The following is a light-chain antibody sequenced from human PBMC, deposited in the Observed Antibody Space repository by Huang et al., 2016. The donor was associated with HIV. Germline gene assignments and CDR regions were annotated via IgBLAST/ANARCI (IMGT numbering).Light chain of an antibody. J-gene: IGKJ2*01. CDR1: QSVNSY. V-gene: IGKV3-15*01. Sequence: EIVMTQSPATLSVSPGERATLSCRASQSVNSYLAWYQQKAGQSPRLLIYGGSTRATGIPARFSGSGSGTQFTLTIRSLQPEDFAVYYCHQYDHDYIFGQGTKLEIK. CDR2: GGS. CDR3: HQYDHDYI.